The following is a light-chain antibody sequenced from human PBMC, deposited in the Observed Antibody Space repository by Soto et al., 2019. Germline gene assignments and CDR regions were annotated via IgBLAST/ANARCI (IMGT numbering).Light chain of an antibody. V-gene: IGKV3-15*01. J-gene: IGKJ1*01. CDR2: AAS. CDR3: QQYTNWPPWT. CDR1: QSVSSD. Sequence: EIMVTQSPATLSVSPGERATLSCRASQSVSSDLAWYQQKPGQAPRLLIYAASNRATGIPARFSGSGSGTEFTLTISSLQSEDFAVYYCQQYTNWPPWTFGQGTKVEIK.